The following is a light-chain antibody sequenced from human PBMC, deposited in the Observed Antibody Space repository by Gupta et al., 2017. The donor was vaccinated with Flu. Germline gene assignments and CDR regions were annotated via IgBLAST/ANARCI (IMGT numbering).Light chain of an antibody. J-gene: IGLJ2*01. V-gene: IGLV3-19*01. CDR3: NSRDSSGNLVV. Sequence: SSELTQDPAVSVALGQPARITCQGDSLRSYYASWYQQKPGQAPVLVIYGKNNRPSGIPDRFSGSSSGNTASLTITGAQAEDEADYYCNSRDSSGNLVVFGGGTKLTVL. CDR2: GKN. CDR1: SLRSYY.